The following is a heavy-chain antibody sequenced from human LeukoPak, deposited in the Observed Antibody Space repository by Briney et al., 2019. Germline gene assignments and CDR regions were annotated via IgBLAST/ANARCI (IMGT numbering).Heavy chain of an antibody. J-gene: IGHJ4*02. CDR2: INPNSGGT. V-gene: IGHV1-2*02. D-gene: IGHD1-26*01. CDR3: ARDTRELAEIGYFDY. Sequence: ASVTVSFTSSVYTFTGYYMHCVRQAPGQGLEWMGWINPNSGGTNYAQNFQGRVTMTRDTSISTAYMELSRLRSDDTAVYYCARDTRELAEIGYFDYWGQGTLVTVSS. CDR1: VYTFTGYY.